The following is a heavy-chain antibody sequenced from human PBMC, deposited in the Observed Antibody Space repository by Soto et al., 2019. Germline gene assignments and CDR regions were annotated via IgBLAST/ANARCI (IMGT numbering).Heavy chain of an antibody. CDR2: IIPIFGTA. CDR3: ASERWNEPSYYYYYGMDV. V-gene: IGHV1-69*01. D-gene: IGHD1-1*01. Sequence: QVQLVQSGAEVKKPGSSVKVSCKASGGTFSSYAISWVRQAPGQGLEWMGGIIPIFGTANYAQKFQGRVTIPADESTSTAYMELSSLRSEDTAVYYFASERWNEPSYYYYYGMDVWGQGTTVTVSS. J-gene: IGHJ6*02. CDR1: GGTFSSYA.